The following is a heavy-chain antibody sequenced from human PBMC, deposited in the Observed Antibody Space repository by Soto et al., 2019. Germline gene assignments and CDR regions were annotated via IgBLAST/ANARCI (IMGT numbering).Heavy chain of an antibody. J-gene: IGHJ5*01. Sequence: LSLTCTVSGDSVTSGNYYWSWIRQPPGKGLEWIGHIYYSGSTNYSPSLKSRVTISLDTSNNQFSLKVTSVTAADTAIYYCAMIPVDTYLLSWFDPWGQGPLVTVSS. CDR1: GDSVTSGNYY. CDR2: IYYSGST. D-gene: IGHD5-18*01. V-gene: IGHV4-61*01. CDR3: AMIPVDTYLLSWFDP.